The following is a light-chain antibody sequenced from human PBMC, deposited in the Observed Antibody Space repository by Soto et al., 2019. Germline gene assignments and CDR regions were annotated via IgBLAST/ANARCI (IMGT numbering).Light chain of an antibody. CDR2: GAS. J-gene: IGKJ1*01. V-gene: IGKV3-15*01. CDR1: QTVGRN. CDR3: QHDYYWPRT. Sequence: EIVMTKSPVTLTVSPGDGATLSCRSSQTVGRNLAWYQQKPGQPPRLLFYGASTRAAGIPARFYGSGSGTEFTLTISILQSEDFAAYCCQHDYYWPRTFGQGTKVDIK.